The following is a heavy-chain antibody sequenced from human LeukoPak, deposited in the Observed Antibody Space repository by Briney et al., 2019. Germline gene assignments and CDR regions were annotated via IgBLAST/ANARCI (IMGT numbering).Heavy chain of an antibody. D-gene: IGHD5-12*01. CDR1: GYTFAGYY. J-gene: IGHJ4*02. Sequence: ASVKVSCKASGYTFAGYYMHWVRQAPGQGLERMGWISPNSGGTNCAQKFQGRVTMTRDTSISTAYMELSRLRSDDTAVYYCARGYSGYDFLYWGQGTLVTVSS. CDR3: ARGYSGYDFLY. CDR2: ISPNSGGT. V-gene: IGHV1-2*02.